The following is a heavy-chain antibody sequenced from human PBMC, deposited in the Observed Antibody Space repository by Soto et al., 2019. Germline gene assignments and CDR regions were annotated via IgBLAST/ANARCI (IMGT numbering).Heavy chain of an antibody. J-gene: IGHJ3*01. CDR2: IGGSRSSGDNT. CDR3: AKGPYASAGPTVAAFDV. CDR1: GFTFSSEA. Sequence: GGSLRLSCAPSGFTFSSEAMSWVRLAPGKGLEWVSTIGGSRSSGDNTYYADPVKGRFTIYREDDKNTLYLQMTSLRAEDTAVYYCAKGPYASAGPTVAAFDVWRQGTMVTVS. V-gene: IGHV3-23*01. D-gene: IGHD3-10*01.